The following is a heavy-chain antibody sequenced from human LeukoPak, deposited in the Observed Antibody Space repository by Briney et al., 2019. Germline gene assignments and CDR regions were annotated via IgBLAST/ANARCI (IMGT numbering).Heavy chain of an antibody. Sequence: PSETLSPTCTISGGSISNYYWTWIRQPPGKGLEWIGYIFDTGTTNYNPSLNSRVTISLDTSKNQFSLKLSSVTAADTAVYYCARQSDSVPFDIWGQGTMVTVSS. D-gene: IGHD2-15*01. J-gene: IGHJ3*02. CDR3: ARQSDSVPFDI. CDR1: GGSISNYY. CDR2: IFDTGTT. V-gene: IGHV4-59*08.